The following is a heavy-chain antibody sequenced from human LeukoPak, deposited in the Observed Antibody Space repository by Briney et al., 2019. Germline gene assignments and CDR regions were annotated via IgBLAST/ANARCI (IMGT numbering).Heavy chain of an antibody. D-gene: IGHD3-10*01. CDR2: IYHSGST. V-gene: IGHV4-4*02. Sequence: SETLSLTCAVSGGSISSSNWWSWVRQPPGKGLEWIGEIYHSGSTNYNPSLKSRVTIPVDKSKNQFSLKLSSVTAADTAVYYCARDHYYGSGSRDAFDIWGQGTMVTVSS. J-gene: IGHJ3*02. CDR1: GGSISSSNW. CDR3: ARDHYYGSGSRDAFDI.